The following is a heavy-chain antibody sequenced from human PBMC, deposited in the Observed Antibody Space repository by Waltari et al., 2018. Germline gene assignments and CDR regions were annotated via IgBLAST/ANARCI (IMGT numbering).Heavy chain of an antibody. CDR2: IYTSGST. CDR1: GGSLRSGSYY. D-gene: IGHD6-13*01. V-gene: IGHV4-61*02. Sequence: QVQLQESGPGLVKPSQTLSLTCTVSGGSLRSGSYYCSWIRQPAGKGLEWIGRIYTSGSTNYNPSLKSRVTISGDTSKNQFSLKLSSVTAADTAVYYCASSEYSSSWDPPYFDYWGQGTLVTVSS. J-gene: IGHJ4*02. CDR3: ASSEYSSSWDPPYFDY.